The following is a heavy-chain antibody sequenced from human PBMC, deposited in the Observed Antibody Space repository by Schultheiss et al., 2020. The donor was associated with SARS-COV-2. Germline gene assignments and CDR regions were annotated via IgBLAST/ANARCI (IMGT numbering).Heavy chain of an antibody. CDR2: INHSGST. V-gene: IGHV4-31*03. J-gene: IGHJ4*02. CDR1: GGSISSGGYY. Sequence: SETLSLTCTVSGGSISSGGYYWSWIRQHPGKGLEWIGEINHSGSTNYNPSLNSRVTISVDTSKNQFSLKLSSVTAADTAVYYCARGGFGGIDYWGQGTLVTVSS. D-gene: IGHD3-3*01. CDR3: ARGGFGGIDY.